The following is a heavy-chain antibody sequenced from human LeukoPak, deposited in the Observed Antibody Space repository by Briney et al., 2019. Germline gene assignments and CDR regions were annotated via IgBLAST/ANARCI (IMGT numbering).Heavy chain of an antibody. CDR2: ISSSGSTI. CDR3: ARGSRDSSGHKSTDYYFDY. J-gene: IGHJ4*02. CDR1: GFTFSSYE. Sequence: GGSLRLSCAASGFTFSSYEMNWVRQAPGKGLEWVSYISSSGSTIYYADSVKGRFTISRDNAKNSLYLQMNSLRAEDTAVYYCARGSRDSSGHKSTDYYFDYWGQGTLVTVSP. D-gene: IGHD3-22*01. V-gene: IGHV3-48*03.